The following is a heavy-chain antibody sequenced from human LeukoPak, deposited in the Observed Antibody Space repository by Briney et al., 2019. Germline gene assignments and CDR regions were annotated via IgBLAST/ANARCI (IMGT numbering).Heavy chain of an antibody. CDR3: ATSGPRIVVVTAILQFDP. CDR1: GYTLTELS. D-gene: IGHD2-21*02. V-gene: IGHV1-24*01. J-gene: IGHJ5*02. CDR2: FDPEDGET. Sequence: ASVKVSCKVSGYTLTELSMHWVRQAPGKGLEWMGGFDPEDGETIYAQKFQGRVTMTEDTSTDTAYMELSGLRSEDTAVYYCATSGPRIVVVTAILQFDPWGQGTLVTVSS.